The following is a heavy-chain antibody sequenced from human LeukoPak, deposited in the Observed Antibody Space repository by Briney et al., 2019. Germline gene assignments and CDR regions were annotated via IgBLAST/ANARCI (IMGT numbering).Heavy chain of an antibody. D-gene: IGHD3-3*01. CDR3: ARERITIFGVVNWFDP. Sequence: ASVKVSCKASGYDFTKYAVQWVRQAPGQRLEWMGWIDAGNGRTKYSQDFQGRVTMTRDMSTSTVYMELSSLRSEDTAVYYCARERITIFGVVNWFDPWGQGTLVTVSS. J-gene: IGHJ5*02. V-gene: IGHV1-3*03. CDR2: IDAGNGRT. CDR1: GYDFTKYA.